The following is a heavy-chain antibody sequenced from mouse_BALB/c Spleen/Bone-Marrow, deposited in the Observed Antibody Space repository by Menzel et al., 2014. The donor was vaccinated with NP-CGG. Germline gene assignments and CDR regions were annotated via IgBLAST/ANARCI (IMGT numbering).Heavy chain of an antibody. CDR3: AITTVVATDY. V-gene: IGHV3-8*02. CDR1: GDSIXSGY. CDR2: ISYSGST. D-gene: IGHD1-1*01. J-gene: IGHJ4*01. Sequence: DVQLQESGPSLVKPSQTLSLPCSVTGDSIXSGYWNWIRKFPGNKLEYMGYISYSGSTYYNPSLKSRISITRDTSKNQYYLQLNSVTTEDTATYYCAITTVVATDYWGQGTSVTVSS.